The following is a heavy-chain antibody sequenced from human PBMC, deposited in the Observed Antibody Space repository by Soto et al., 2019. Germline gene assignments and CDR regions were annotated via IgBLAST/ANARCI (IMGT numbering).Heavy chain of an antibody. CDR1: GGTFSSYA. CDR3: ARGAHSSSSAFDY. V-gene: IGHV1-69*13. J-gene: IGHJ4*02. CDR2: IIPIFGTA. D-gene: IGHD6-6*01. Sequence: SVKVSCKASGGTFSSYAISWVRQAPGQGLEWMGGIIPIFGTANYAQKYQGRVTITADESTSTAYMELSSLRSEDTAVYYCARGAHSSSSAFDYWGQGTLVTVSS.